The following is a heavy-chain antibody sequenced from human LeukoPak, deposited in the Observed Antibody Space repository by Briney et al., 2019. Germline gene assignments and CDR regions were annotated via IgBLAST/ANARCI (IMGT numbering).Heavy chain of an antibody. J-gene: IGHJ5*02. V-gene: IGHV4-31*03. Sequence: SETLSLTCTVSGGSISSSSYYWGWIRQSPGKGLEWIGYIYYSGRPYYNPSLKSRVTISVDTSKNQFSPNLTSVTAADTAVYYCARDIRPYNWFDTWGQGTLVTVSS. CDR3: ARDIRPYNWFDT. D-gene: IGHD2-2*02. CDR1: GGSISSSSYY. CDR2: IYYSGRP.